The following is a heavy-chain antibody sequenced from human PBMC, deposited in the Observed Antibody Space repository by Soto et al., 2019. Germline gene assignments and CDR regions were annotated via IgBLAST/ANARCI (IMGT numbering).Heavy chain of an antibody. CDR2: ISYDGSNK. CDR3: AYSTSAQPLFDY. V-gene: IGHV3-30*03. D-gene: IGHD4-4*01. Sequence: QVQLVESGGGVVQPGRSLRLSCAASGFTFSSYGMHWVRQAPGKGLEWVAVISYDGSNKYYADSVKGRFTISRDNSKNTLYLQMNSLRAEDTAVYYWAYSTSAQPLFDYWGQGTLVTVSS. CDR1: GFTFSSYG. J-gene: IGHJ4*02.